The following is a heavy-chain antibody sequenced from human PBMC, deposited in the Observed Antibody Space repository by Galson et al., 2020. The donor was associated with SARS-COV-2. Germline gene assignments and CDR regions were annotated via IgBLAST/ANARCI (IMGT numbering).Heavy chain of an antibody. J-gene: IGHJ6*02. CDR2: TYYRSKRYH. CDR3: TRDRYSGDYYYYYGMDV. CDR1: GASVSSNSAA. D-gene: IGHD1-26*01. Sequence: SQTLSHTCAISGASVSSNSAAWNWIRQSPSSGLEWLGRTYYRSKRYHDYAVSVESRITINPDTSKNQFSLQLNSVTPEDTAVYYCTRDRYSGDYYYYYGMDVWGQGTTVTVSS. V-gene: IGHV6-1*01.